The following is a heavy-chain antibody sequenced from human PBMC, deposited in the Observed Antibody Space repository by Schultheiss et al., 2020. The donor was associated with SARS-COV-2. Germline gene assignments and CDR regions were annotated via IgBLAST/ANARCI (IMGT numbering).Heavy chain of an antibody. CDR1: GGSISSYY. CDR2: IYYSGST. V-gene: IGHV4-59*01. CDR3: ARVLRAATDYYYYYMDV. Sequence: SQTLSLTCTVSGGSISSYYRSWIRQPAGKGLEWIGYIYYSGSTNYNPSLKSRVTISVDTSKNQFSLKLSSVTAADTAVYYCARVLRAATDYYYYYMDVWGKGTTVTVSS. D-gene: IGHD6-25*01. J-gene: IGHJ6*03.